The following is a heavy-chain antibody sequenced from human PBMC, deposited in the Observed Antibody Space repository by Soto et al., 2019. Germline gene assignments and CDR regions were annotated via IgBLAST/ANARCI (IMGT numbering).Heavy chain of an antibody. CDR3: ARRRIMMFDPHLDV. CDR1: GFAFRTYW. CDR2: IKPDGIEK. D-gene: IGHD2-8*01. V-gene: IGHV3-7*01. Sequence: PGGSLRLSCSASGFAFRTYWISWVRQAPGKGLEWVANIKPDGIEKPYADSVKGRFTISRDNAKNSLYLQMSSLRAEDKAVYYCARRRIMMFDPHLDVCGQGITITVSS. J-gene: IGHJ6*02.